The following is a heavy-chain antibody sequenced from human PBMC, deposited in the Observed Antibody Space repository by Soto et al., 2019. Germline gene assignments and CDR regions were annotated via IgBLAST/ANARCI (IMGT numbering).Heavy chain of an antibody. CDR3: ARVRRVGGFDY. D-gene: IGHD1-26*01. J-gene: IGHJ4*02. Sequence: SETLSLTCAVYGGSFRGYHWSWIRQPPGKGLEWIGYIYYSGSTNYNPSLKSRVTISVDTSKNQFSLKLSSVTAADTAVYYCARVRRVGGFDYWGQGTLVTVSS. CDR2: IYYSGST. CDR1: GGSFRGYH. V-gene: IGHV4-59*01.